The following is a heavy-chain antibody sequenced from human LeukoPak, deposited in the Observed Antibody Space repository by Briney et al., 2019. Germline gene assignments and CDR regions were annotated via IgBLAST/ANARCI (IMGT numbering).Heavy chain of an antibody. CDR1: GGSISSYY. Sequence: SETLSLTCTVSGGSISSYYWSWIRQPAGRGLEWIGRMYTSGSTNYNPSLKSRVTISADTSKNQFSLNLSSVTAADTAVYYCASRKLGNDYWGQGTLVTVSS. CDR2: MYTSGST. CDR3: ASRKLGNDY. J-gene: IGHJ4*02. V-gene: IGHV4-4*07. D-gene: IGHD7-27*01.